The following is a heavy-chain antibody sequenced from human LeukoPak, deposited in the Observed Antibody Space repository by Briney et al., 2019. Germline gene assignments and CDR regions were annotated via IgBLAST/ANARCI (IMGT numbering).Heavy chain of an antibody. Sequence: PGGSLRLSCAASGFTFSSYGMHWVRQAPGKGLEWVAFIRYDGSNKYYAGSVKGRFTISRDNSKNTLYLQMNSLRAEDTAVYYCARDTGGYEYTYFDYWGQGTLVTVSS. CDR2: IRYDGSNK. J-gene: IGHJ4*02. D-gene: IGHD5-12*01. V-gene: IGHV3-30*02. CDR1: GFTFSSYG. CDR3: ARDTGGYEYTYFDY.